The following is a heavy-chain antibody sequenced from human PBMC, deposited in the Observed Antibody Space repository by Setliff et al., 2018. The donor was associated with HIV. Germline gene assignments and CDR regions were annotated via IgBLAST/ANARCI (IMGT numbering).Heavy chain of an antibody. D-gene: IGHD3-10*01. CDR1: GGSISSHY. CDR2: IYYSGNT. J-gene: IGHJ3*02. CDR3: ARGDQLGLDI. Sequence: SETLSLTCTVSGGSISSHYWSWIRQPPGKGLEWIGYIYYSGNTNYNPSLKSRVTISVDTWENEVSLKLSSVTAADTAIYYCARGDQLGLDIWGQGTKVTVSS. V-gene: IGHV4-59*08.